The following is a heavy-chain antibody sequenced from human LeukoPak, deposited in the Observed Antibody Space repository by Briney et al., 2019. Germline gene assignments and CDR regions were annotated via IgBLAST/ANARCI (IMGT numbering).Heavy chain of an antibody. CDR2: IKSKTDGGTT. CDR1: GFTFSNAW. V-gene: IGHV3-15*01. Sequence: GGSLRLSCAASGFTFSNAWMSWVRQAPGKGLEWVGRIKSKTDGGTTDYAAPVKGRFTISRDDSKHILYLQMNSLKTEDTAVYYCVTDVPERPQQIDYWGQGTLVTVSS. J-gene: IGHJ4*02. CDR3: VTDVPERPQQIDY. D-gene: IGHD2-2*01.